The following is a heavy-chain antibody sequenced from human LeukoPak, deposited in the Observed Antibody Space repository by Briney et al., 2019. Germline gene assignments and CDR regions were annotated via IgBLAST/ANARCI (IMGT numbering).Heavy chain of an antibody. CDR3: ARFAAGGSYYYYMDV. Sequence: GGSLRLSCAASGFTFSSYTMNWVRQPPGKGLEWVSNIGTSSTTIYYAGSVKGRFTISRDNAKNSLYLQMNSLRADDAAVYYCARFAAGGSYYYYMDVWGKGTTVTVSS. V-gene: IGHV3-48*01. CDR2: IGTSSTTI. J-gene: IGHJ6*03. CDR1: GFTFSSYT. D-gene: IGHD6-25*01.